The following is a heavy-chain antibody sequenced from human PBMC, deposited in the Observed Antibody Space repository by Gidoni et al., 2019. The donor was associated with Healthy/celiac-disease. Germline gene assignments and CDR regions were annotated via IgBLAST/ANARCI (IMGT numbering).Heavy chain of an antibody. D-gene: IGHD6-13*01. CDR2: INPSGGST. Sequence: QVQLVQSGAEVKKPGASVKVSCKASGYTFTSYYMHWVRRAPGQGLEWMGIINPSGGSTSYAQKFQGRVTMTRDTSTSTVYMELSSLRSEDTAVYYCARDWGPYAAAGTLFDYWGQGTLVTVSS. CDR3: ARDWGPYAAAGTLFDY. J-gene: IGHJ4*02. CDR1: GYTFTSYY. V-gene: IGHV1-46*03.